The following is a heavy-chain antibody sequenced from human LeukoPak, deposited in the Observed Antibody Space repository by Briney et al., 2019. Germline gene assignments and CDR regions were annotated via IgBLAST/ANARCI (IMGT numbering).Heavy chain of an antibody. J-gene: IGHJ4*02. CDR2: FDPEDGET. Sequence: ASVKVSCKASGGTFSSYAISWVRQAPGQGLEWMGGFDPEDGETIYAQKFQGRVTMTEDTSTDTAYMELSSLRSEDTAVYYCATDLYYYGSGTHIGDYWGQGTLVTVSS. CDR3: ATDLYYYGSGTHIGDY. V-gene: IGHV1-24*01. CDR1: GGTFSSYA. D-gene: IGHD3-10*01.